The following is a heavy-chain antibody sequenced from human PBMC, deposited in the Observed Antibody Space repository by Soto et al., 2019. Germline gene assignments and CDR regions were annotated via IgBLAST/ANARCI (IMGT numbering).Heavy chain of an antibody. D-gene: IGHD1-20*01. CDR3: ARALGITGTTANDY. CDR1: GGTFSSYA. J-gene: IGHJ4*02. CDR2: IIPIFGTA. Sequence: QVQLVQSGAEVKKPGSSVKVSCKASGGTFSSYAISWVRQAPGQGLEWMGGIIPIFGTANYAQKFQGRVTMTADESKSTAYMELRSLSSEDTAVYYCARALGITGTTANDYWGQGTLVTVSS. V-gene: IGHV1-69*12.